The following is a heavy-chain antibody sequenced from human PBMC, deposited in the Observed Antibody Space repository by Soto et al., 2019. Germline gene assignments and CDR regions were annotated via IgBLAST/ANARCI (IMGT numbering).Heavy chain of an antibody. V-gene: IGHV1-18*04. D-gene: IGHD6-19*01. CDR3: XREFYSSGWAPLDY. J-gene: IGHJ4*02. CDR1: GYTFTSYG. Sequence: QVQLVQSGAEVKKPGASVKVSCKASGYTFTSYGISWVRQAPGQGLEWMGWISAYNGNTNYAQKLQGRVTMTTDTSTSTAYMELRSLRSDDTAVXXXXREFYSSGWAPLDYWGQGTLVTVSS. CDR2: ISAYNGNT.